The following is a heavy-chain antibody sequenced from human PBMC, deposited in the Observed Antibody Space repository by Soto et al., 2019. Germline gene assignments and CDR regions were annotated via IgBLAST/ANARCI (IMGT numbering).Heavy chain of an antibody. CDR1: GDSISSSNFY. D-gene: IGHD6-19*01. J-gene: IGHJ5*02. CDR2: IYFNGGSS. Sequence: QLQLQESGPGLVEPSGTLSLTCTVSGDSISSSNFYWGWIRQPPGKGLEWIGNIYFNGGSSHYNPSLKSRVTMSVHTSNNDFSLRLTSVTAADPAVYYCAGLGRSGWSENWFDPWGQGTLVTVSS. CDR3: AGLGRSGWSENWFDP. V-gene: IGHV4-39*01.